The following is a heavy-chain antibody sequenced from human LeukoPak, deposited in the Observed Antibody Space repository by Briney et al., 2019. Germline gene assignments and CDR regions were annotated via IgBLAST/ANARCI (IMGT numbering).Heavy chain of an antibody. CDR2: IYYSVST. CDR3: ARLYYDSSGYWPSYFDY. Sequence: SETLSLTCTVSGGSISRYYWRWIRQPPGKGLERIGYIYYSVSTNYNPSLKSRVTISVATSKNQFSLKLSSVTAADTALYYCARLYYDSSGYWPSYFDYWGQGTLVTVSS. V-gene: IGHV4-59*01. D-gene: IGHD3-22*01. CDR1: GGSISRYY. J-gene: IGHJ4*02.